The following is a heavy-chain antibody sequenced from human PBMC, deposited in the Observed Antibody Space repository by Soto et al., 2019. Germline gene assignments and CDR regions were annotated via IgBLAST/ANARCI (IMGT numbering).Heavy chain of an antibody. J-gene: IGHJ5*02. Sequence: QVQLVQSGAEVKKPGSSVKASCKASGGTFSSYTISWVRQAPGQGLEWMGRIIPILGIANYAQKFQGRVTITADKSTSTAYMELSSLRSEDTAVYYCAEDSSGYSNWFDPWGQGTLVTVSS. D-gene: IGHD3-22*01. V-gene: IGHV1-69*02. CDR1: GGTFSSYT. CDR3: AEDSSGYSNWFDP. CDR2: IIPILGIA.